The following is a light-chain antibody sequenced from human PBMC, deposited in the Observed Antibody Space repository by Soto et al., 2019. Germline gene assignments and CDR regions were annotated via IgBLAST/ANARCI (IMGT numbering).Light chain of an antibody. CDR1: SSDVGGYNY. V-gene: IGLV2-8*01. CDR2: EVS. CDR3: SSYAGSVL. J-gene: IGLJ2*01. Sequence: QSALTQPPSASGSPGQSVTISCTGTSSDVGGYNYVSWYQQHPGQAPKLMIYEVSKRPSGVPDRFSGSKSGNTASLTVSGLQAEDEADYYCSSYAGSVLFGGGTNLTVL.